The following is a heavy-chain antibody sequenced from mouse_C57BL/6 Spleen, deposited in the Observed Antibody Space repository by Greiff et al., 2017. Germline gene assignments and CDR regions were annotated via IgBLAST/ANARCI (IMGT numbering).Heavy chain of an antibody. D-gene: IGHD1-1*01. CDR2: IDPSDSYN. J-gene: IGHJ2*01. Sequence: QVQLQQPGAELVKPGASVKLSCKASGYTFTSYWMQWVKQRPGQGLEWIGEIDPSDSYNNYNQKFKGKATLTVDTSSSTAYMPLSSLTSEDSAVYYCARRDYYGSQLTGNYWGQGTTLTVSA. CDR3: ARRDYYGSQLTGNY. V-gene: IGHV1-50*01. CDR1: GYTFTSYW.